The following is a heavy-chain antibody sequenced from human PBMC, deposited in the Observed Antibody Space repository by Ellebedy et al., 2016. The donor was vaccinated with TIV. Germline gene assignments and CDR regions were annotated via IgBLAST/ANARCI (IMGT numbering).Heavy chain of an antibody. Sequence: GGSLRLXXAASGFTFSRYGMHWVRQAPGKGLEWVAVISYDGSNKYYADSVKGRFTISRDNSKNTLYLQMNSLRAEDTAVYYCAKETQTMIVVVITTHYGMDVWGQGTTVTVSS. V-gene: IGHV3-30*18. D-gene: IGHD3-22*01. J-gene: IGHJ6*02. CDR3: AKETQTMIVVVITTHYGMDV. CDR1: GFTFSRYG. CDR2: ISYDGSNK.